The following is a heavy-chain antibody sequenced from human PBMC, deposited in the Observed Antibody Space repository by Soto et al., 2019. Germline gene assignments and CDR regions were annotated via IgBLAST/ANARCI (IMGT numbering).Heavy chain of an antibody. D-gene: IGHD3-10*01. CDR2: ITWNSGTI. CDR1: GFTFDDYA. J-gene: IGHJ6*02. Sequence: DVQLVESGGGLVQPGRSLRLSCAASGFTFDDYAMHWVRQTPGKGLEWVSGITWNSGTIGYADSVKGRFTISRDNGKKSLYLEMNRLRTEDKALYYCAKDHYGFAIYRMDVWGPGTTVTVSS. CDR3: AKDHYGFAIYRMDV. V-gene: IGHV3-9*01.